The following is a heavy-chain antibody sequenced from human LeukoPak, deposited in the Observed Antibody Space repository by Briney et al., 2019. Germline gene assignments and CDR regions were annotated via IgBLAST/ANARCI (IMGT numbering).Heavy chain of an antibody. J-gene: IGHJ5*02. D-gene: IGHD3-9*01. CDR2: IYNRGDT. V-gene: IGHV4-39*01. Sequence: SETLSLTCTVSGDSISTSTDYWGWIRQPPGKGLEWIGSIYNRGDTYYNPSLKSRVTISVDTSKNQFSLKLRSVTAADTAVYYCARHKQLRYFDWLLSRPYNWFDPWGQGTLVTVSS. CDR3: ARHKQLRYFDWLLSRPYNWFDP. CDR1: GDSISTSTDY.